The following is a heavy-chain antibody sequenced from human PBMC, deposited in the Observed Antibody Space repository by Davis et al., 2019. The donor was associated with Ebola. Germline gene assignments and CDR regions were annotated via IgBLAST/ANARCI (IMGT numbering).Heavy chain of an antibody. Sequence: PGGSLRLSCAASGFSSSSYWMHWVRQAPGKGLVWVSRINSDGSSTSYADSVKGRFTISRDNAKNTLYLQMNSLRAEDTAVYYCARDRWLPGGGWFDPWGQGTLVTVSS. V-gene: IGHV3-74*01. CDR1: GFSSSSYW. CDR3: ARDRWLPGGGWFDP. CDR2: INSDGSST. D-gene: IGHD5-24*01. J-gene: IGHJ5*02.